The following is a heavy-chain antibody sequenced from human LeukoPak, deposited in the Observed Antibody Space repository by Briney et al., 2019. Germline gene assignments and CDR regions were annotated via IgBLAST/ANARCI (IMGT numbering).Heavy chain of an antibody. CDR3: ARLSSSFPFDY. V-gene: IGHV4-39*01. J-gene: IGHJ4*02. CDR2: IYYSGST. D-gene: IGHD6-6*01. CDR1: GGSISSSSYY. Sequence: ASETLSLTCTVSGGSISSSSYYWGWIRQPPGKGLEWIGSIYYSGSTYYNPSLKSRVTISVDTSKNQFSLKLSSVTAADTAVYYCARLSSSFPFDYWGQGTLVTVSS.